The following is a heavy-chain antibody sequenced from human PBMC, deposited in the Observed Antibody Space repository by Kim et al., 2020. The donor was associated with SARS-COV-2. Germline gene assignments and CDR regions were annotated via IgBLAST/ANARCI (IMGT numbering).Heavy chain of an antibody. J-gene: IGHJ4*02. CDR1: GFTFSSYG. CDR3: ARDHGWYYGSGSRPLDY. Sequence: GGSLRLSCAASGFTFSSYGMHWVRQAPGKGLEWVAVIWYDGSNKYYTDSVKGRFTISRDNSKNTLYLQMNSLRAEDTAVYYCARDHGWYYGSGSRPLDYWGQGTLVTVSS. D-gene: IGHD3-10*01. V-gene: IGHV3-33*01. CDR2: IWYDGSNK.